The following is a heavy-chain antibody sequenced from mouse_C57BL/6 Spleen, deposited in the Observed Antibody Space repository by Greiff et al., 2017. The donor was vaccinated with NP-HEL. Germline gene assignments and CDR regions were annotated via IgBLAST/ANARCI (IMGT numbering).Heavy chain of an antibody. V-gene: IGHV1-64*01. CDR3: AGGTGYAMDY. J-gene: IGHJ4*01. CDR2: IHPNSGST. D-gene: IGHD3-3*01. CDR1: GYTFTSYW. Sequence: QVQLQQPGAELVKPGASVKLSCKASGYTFTSYWMHWVKQRPGQGLEWIGMIHPNSGSTNYNEKFKSKATLTVDKSSSTADMQLSSLTSEDSAVYYCAGGTGYAMDYWGQGTSVTVSS.